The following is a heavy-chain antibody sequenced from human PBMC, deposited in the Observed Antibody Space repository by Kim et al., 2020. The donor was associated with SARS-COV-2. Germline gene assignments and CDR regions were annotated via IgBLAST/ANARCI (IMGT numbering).Heavy chain of an antibody. D-gene: IGHD3-16*01. CDR3: ARARYTYDLDAFDI. Sequence: AHSVTGRFTISRDNSKNTLYLQMNSQRAEDTAVYYCARARYTYDLDAFDIWGQGTMVTVSS. J-gene: IGHJ3*02. V-gene: IGHV3-33*01.